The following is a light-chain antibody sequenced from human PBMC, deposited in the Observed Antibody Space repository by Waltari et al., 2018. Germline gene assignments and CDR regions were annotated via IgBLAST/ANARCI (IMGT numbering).Light chain of an antibody. V-gene: IGLV2-23*02. Sequence: QSALTQPASVSGSPGQSITISCPGTSSDVGGYNYVPWSQQHPGKAPKLMIYDVSKRPSGVSNRFSGSKSGNTASLTISGLQAEDEADYYCCSYAGSSTFVVFGGGTKLTVL. CDR3: CSYAGSSTFVV. CDR2: DVS. J-gene: IGLJ2*01. CDR1: SSDVGGYNY.